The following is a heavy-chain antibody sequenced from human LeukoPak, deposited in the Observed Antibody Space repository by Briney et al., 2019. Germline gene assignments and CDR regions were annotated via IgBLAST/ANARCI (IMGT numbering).Heavy chain of an antibody. CDR3: ARESRWLVPKYLAFDI. V-gene: IGHV3-20*04. CDR1: GFTFDDYG. J-gene: IGHJ3*02. CDR2: INWNGGST. Sequence: PGGSLRLSCAASGFTFDDYGMSWVRQAPGKGPEWVSGINWNGGSTGYADSVKGRFTISRDNAKNSLYLQMNSLRAEDTALYYCARESRWLVPKYLAFDIWGQGTMVTVSS. D-gene: IGHD6-19*01.